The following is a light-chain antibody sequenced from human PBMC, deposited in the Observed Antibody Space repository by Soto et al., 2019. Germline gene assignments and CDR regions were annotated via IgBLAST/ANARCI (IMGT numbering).Light chain of an antibody. J-gene: IGKJ5*01. Sequence: AIQLTQSPSSLSASVGDRVTITCRASQDISGALAWYQQKPGKAPKLLIFDVSTLQSGVPSRFSGSGSGTDFTLTISSLQPEDFGTYYCQQFNTYPITFGQGTRLEIK. CDR1: QDISGA. CDR3: QQFNTYPIT. V-gene: IGKV1-13*02. CDR2: DVS.